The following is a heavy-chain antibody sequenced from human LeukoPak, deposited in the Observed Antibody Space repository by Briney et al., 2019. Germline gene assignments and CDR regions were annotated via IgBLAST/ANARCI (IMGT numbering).Heavy chain of an antibody. CDR1: GFTFSSYS. J-gene: IGHJ4*02. CDR3: AREGYSSGWYFVFDY. Sequence: GGSLRLSCAASGFTFSSYSMNWARQAPGKGLEWVSYISSSSSTIYYADSVKGRFTISRDNAKNSLYLQMNSLRDEDTAVYYCAREGYSSGWYFVFDYWGQGTLVTVSS. CDR2: ISSSSSTI. V-gene: IGHV3-48*02. D-gene: IGHD6-19*01.